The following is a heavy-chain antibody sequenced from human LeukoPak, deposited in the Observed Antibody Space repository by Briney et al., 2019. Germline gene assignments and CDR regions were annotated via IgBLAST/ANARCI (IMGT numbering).Heavy chain of an antibody. CDR2: IYSGGST. CDR3: ARDRWNYNSYYGMDV. Sequence: GALVLSCAASGCPVRSNYMRWVRQAPGKGVEGVAVIYSGGSTYYADSVKGRFTISRDNSKNTLYLQMNSLRAEDTAVYYCARDRWNYNSYYGMDVWGQGTTVTVSS. V-gene: IGHV3-53*01. CDR1: GCPVRSNY. J-gene: IGHJ6*02. D-gene: IGHD1-1*01.